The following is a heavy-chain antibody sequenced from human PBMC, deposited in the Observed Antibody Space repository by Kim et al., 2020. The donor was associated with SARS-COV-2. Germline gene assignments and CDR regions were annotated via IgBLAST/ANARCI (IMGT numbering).Heavy chain of an antibody. D-gene: IGHD1-26*01. CDR2: IYHSGST. J-gene: IGHJ4*02. Sequence: SETLSLTCAVSGGSISSSNWWSWVRQPPGKGLEWIGEIYHSGSTNYNPSLKSRVTISVDKSKNQFSLKLSSVTAADTAVYYCARVRGTKWELLIADYFDYWGQGTLVTVSS. CDR3: ARVRGTKWELLIADYFDY. V-gene: IGHV4-4*02. CDR1: GGSISSSNW.